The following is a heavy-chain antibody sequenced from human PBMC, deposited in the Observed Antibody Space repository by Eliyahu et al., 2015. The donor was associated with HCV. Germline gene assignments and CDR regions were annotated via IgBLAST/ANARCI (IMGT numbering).Heavy chain of an antibody. V-gene: IGHV3-9*01. Sequence: EVQLVESGGGLVQPGRSLRLSCXASGFTFVDYAMHWVRQAPGKGLEWVSGISWNSGSIGYADSVKGRFTISRDNAKNSLYLQMNSLRAEDTALYYCAKERDYGDSGLRFDPWGQGTLVTVSS. D-gene: IGHD4-17*01. J-gene: IGHJ5*02. CDR3: AKERDYGDSGLRFDP. CDR1: GFTFVDYA. CDR2: ISWNSGSI.